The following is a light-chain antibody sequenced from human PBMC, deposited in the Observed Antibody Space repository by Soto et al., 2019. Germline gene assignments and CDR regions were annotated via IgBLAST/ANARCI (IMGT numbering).Light chain of an antibody. CDR1: SGSVSTTYY. CDR3: ALYMGGGVWV. Sequence: TVVTQEPSFSVSPGRTVTLTCGLTSGSVSTTYYPSWYQQTPGQAPRTLIYNTDKRSSGVPDRFSGSIVGNKAALTIAGAQADDECDYYCALYMGGGVWVIGGGTKLTVL. J-gene: IGLJ3*02. CDR2: NTD. V-gene: IGLV8-61*01.